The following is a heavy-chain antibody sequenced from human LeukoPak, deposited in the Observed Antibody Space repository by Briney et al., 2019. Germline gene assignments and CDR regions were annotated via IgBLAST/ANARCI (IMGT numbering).Heavy chain of an antibody. CDR2: IYYSGST. V-gene: IGHV4-31*03. CDR1: GGSISSGGYY. D-gene: IGHD3-22*01. Sequence: PSETLSLTCTVSGGSISSGGYYWSWIRQHPGKGLEWIGYIYYSGSTYYNPSLKSRVTISVDTSKNQFSLKLSSVTAADTAVYYCARGPEDSHYYDSSGYYFGGGQGTLVAVSA. J-gene: IGHJ4*02. CDR3: ARGPEDSHYYDSSGYYFG.